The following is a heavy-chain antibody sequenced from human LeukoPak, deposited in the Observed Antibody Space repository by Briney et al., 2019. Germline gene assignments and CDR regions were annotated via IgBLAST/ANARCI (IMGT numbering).Heavy chain of an antibody. CDR2: IYPRDGST. D-gene: IGHD2-2*01. J-gene: IGHJ5*02. CDR3: ARRIVVPAATGHNWFDP. Sequence: ASVKVSCKASGYTFTSSYIHWVRQAPGQGLEWMGMIYPRDGSTSYAQKFQGRVTVTRDTSTSTAYMELSSLRSEDTAVYYCARRIVVPAATGHNWFDPWGQGTLVTVSS. V-gene: IGHV1-46*01. CDR1: GYTFTSSY.